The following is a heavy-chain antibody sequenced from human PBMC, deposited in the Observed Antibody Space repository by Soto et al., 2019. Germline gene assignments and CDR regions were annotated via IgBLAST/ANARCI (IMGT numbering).Heavy chain of an antibody. D-gene: IGHD4-17*01. J-gene: IGHJ6*02. CDR1: GFTFSSYG. Sequence: PGGSLRLSCAASGFTFSSYGMHWVRQAPGKGLEWVAVIWYDGSNKYYADSVKGRFTISRDNSKNTLYLQMNSLRAEDAAVYYCARAQTVIYYYGMDVWGQGTTVTVSS. CDR2: IWYDGSNK. CDR3: ARAQTVIYYYGMDV. V-gene: IGHV3-33*01.